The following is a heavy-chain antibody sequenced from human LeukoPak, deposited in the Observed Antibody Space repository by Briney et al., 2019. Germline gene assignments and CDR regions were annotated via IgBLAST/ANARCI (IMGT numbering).Heavy chain of an antibody. CDR2: IYYSGST. J-gene: IGHJ4*02. Sequence: SQTLSLTCTVSGGSISSGGYYWSWIRQHPGKGLEWIGYIYYSGSTYYNPSLKSRVTLSVDTSKNQFSLKLSSVTAADTAVYYCATVRLGELSSFDYWGQGTLVTVSS. V-gene: IGHV4-31*03. D-gene: IGHD3-16*02. CDR3: ATVRLGELSSFDY. CDR1: GGSISSGGYY.